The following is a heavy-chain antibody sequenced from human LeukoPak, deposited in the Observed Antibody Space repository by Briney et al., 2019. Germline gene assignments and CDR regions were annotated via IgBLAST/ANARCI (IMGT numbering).Heavy chain of an antibody. J-gene: IGHJ5*02. V-gene: IGHV1-2*02. CDR2: INPNSGGT. D-gene: IGHD2-2*01. CDR3: ARQLLRDNWFDP. Sequence: ASVKVSCKASGYTFTGYYMHWVRQAPGQGLEWMGWINPNSGGTNYAQKFQGRVTMTRDTSISPAYMELSRLRSDDTAVYYCARQLLRDNWFDPWGQGTLVTVSS. CDR1: GYTFTGYY.